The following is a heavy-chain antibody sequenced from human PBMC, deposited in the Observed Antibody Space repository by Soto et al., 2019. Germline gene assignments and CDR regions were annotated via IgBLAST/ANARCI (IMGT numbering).Heavy chain of an antibody. CDR3: ARVPADPYGDYGPFDY. V-gene: IGHV5-51*01. D-gene: IGHD4-17*01. CDR1: GYSFTSYW. Sequence: GESLKISCKGSGYSFTSYWIGWVRQMPGKGLEWMGIIYPGDSDTRYSPSFQGQVTISADKSISTAYLQWSSLKDSDTAMYYCARVPADPYGDYGPFDYWGQGTLVTVSS. J-gene: IGHJ4*02. CDR2: IYPGDSDT.